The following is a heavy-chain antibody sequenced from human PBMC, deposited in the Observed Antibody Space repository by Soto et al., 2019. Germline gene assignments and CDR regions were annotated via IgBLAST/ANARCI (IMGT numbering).Heavy chain of an antibody. CDR2: INAGNGNT. CDR3: ARAVAVPADFDF. CDR1: GYTFTGYA. V-gene: IGHV1-3*01. D-gene: IGHD6-19*01. J-gene: IGHJ4*02. Sequence: ASVKVSCKASGYTFTGYAMHWVRPAPGQRLEWMGWINAGNGNTKYSQKFQGRVTITRDTSASTAYMDLSSLRSEDTAVYYCARAVAVPADFDFWGQGTLVTVSS.